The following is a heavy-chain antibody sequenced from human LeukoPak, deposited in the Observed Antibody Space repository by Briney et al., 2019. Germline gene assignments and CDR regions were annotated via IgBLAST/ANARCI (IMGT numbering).Heavy chain of an antibody. D-gene: IGHD5-18*01. CDR2: MNPNSGNT. CDR1: GYTFSSYE. J-gene: IGHJ4*02. CDR3: ARGRGKYSSLGY. Sequence: EASVKVSCKASGYTFSSYEINWVRQATGQGLEWMGWMNPNSGNTGYAPKLQGRVTMTRNTSINTAYMELSSLRSEDTAVYYCARGRGKYSSLGYWGQGTLVTVSS. V-gene: IGHV1-8*01.